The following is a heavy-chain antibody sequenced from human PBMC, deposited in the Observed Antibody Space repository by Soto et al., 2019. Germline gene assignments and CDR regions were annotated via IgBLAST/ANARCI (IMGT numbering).Heavy chain of an antibody. CDR1: GFTFSSYA. V-gene: IGHV3-23*01. CDR3: AKDHVGYCSGGSCFYFDY. D-gene: IGHD2-15*01. Sequence: GGSLRLSCAASGFTFSSYAMSWVRQAPGKGLEWVSAISGSGGSTYYADSVKGRFTISRDNSKNTLYLQMNSLRAEDTAVYYCAKDHVGYCSGGSCFYFDYWGQGTLVTVSS. CDR2: ISGSGGST. J-gene: IGHJ4*02.